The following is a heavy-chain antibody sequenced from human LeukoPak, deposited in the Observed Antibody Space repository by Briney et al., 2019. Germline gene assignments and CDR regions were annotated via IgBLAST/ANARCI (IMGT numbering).Heavy chain of an antibody. D-gene: IGHD1-26*01. J-gene: IGHJ4*01. CDR1: GFTFSTYW. CDR3: ASRIVGTPDYFDY. CDR2: INQDGSDK. Sequence: GGSLRLSCAASGFTFSTYWMSWVRQAPGQGLEWVANINQDGSDKYYVDSVKGRFTISRDNAKNSLYLQMNSLRVEDTAVYYCASRIVGTPDYFDYWGHGTLVTVSS. V-gene: IGHV3-7*01.